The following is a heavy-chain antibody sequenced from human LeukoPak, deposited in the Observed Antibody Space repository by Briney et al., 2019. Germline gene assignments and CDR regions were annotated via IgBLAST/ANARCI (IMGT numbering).Heavy chain of an antibody. D-gene: IGHD1-7*01. Sequence: PSETLSLTCAVYGGSFSGYYWSWIRQPPGKGLEWIGEINHSGSTNYNPSLKSRVTISVDTSKNQFSLKLSSVTAADTAVYYCARESITGTTPYFDYWGQGTLVTVSS. CDR2: INHSGST. CDR1: GGSFSGYY. V-gene: IGHV4-34*01. CDR3: ARESITGTTPYFDY. J-gene: IGHJ4*02.